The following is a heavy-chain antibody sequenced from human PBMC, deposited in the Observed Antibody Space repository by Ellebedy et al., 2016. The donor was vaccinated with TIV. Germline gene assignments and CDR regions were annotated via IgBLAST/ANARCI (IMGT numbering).Heavy chain of an antibody. Sequence: GGSLRLSXAASGFAFSSSAMTWVRQAPGKGLEWVSGIIGSDGRTYYADSVKGRFTISTDNSKNTLYLQMNSLRAEDTAIYYRAKGVRGSSQYWGQGTLVTVSS. CDR2: IIGSDGRT. D-gene: IGHD3-10*01. CDR3: AKGVRGSSQY. V-gene: IGHV3-23*01. J-gene: IGHJ4*02. CDR1: GFAFSSSA.